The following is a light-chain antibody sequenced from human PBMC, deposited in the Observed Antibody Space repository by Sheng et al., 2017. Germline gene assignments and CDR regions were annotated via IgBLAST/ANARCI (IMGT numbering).Light chain of an antibody. CDR1: QSVSSSY. Sequence: EIVLTQSPGTLSLSPGERATLSCRASQSVSSSYLAWYQQKPGQAPRLLIYGASSRATGIPDRFSGSGSGTDFTLTISRLEAEDSAVYYCQQYDSAPDNFGQGTKLEI. CDR3: QQYDSAPDN. V-gene: IGKV3-20*01. CDR2: GAS. J-gene: IGKJ2*01.